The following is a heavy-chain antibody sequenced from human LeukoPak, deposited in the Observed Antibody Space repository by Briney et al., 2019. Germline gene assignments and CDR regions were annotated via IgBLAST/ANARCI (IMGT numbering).Heavy chain of an antibody. V-gene: IGHV1-46*01. J-gene: IGHJ6*03. D-gene: IGHD6-19*01. CDR1: GYTFTSYY. CDR2: INPTGGST. CDR3: ARVGPYSSGWYSAYYYYYMDV. Sequence: GASVKVSCKASGYTFTSYYMHWVRQAPGQGLEWMGLINPTGGSTGYAQKFQGRVTITADKSTSTAYMELSSLRSEDTAVYYCARVGPYSSGWYSAYYYYYMDVWGKGTTVTVSS.